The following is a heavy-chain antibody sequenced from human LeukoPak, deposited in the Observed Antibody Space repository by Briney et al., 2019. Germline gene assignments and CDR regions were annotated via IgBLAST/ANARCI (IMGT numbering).Heavy chain of an antibody. CDR1: GFTFSHYG. CDR2: IWSDGTEQ. D-gene: IGHD4-11*01. CDR3: AKDAQRGFDYSNSLES. J-gene: IGHJ5*01. Sequence: GGSLRLSCAAAGFTFSHYGMHWVRQAPGKGLEWVAVIWSDGTEQYYADSVKGRFTISRDDSGNKVYLQMNSLRPEDTGVYYCAKDAQRGFDYSNSLESWGQGTPVTVST. V-gene: IGHV3-33*06.